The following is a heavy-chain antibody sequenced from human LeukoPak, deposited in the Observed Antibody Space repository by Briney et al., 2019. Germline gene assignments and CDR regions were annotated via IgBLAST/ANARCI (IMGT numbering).Heavy chain of an antibody. D-gene: IGHD2-15*01. CDR1: GGSFSGYH. CDR2: INHSGST. CDR3: ARGRGYCSDGSCYSPGVYFDY. V-gene: IGHV4-34*01. Sequence: SETLSLTCAVYGGSFSGYHWTWIRQPPGKGLEWIGEINHSGSTNYNPSLKSRVTISVDTSKNQFSLKLRSVTAADTAVYYCARGRGYCSDGSCYSPGVYFDYWGQGTLVTVSS. J-gene: IGHJ4*02.